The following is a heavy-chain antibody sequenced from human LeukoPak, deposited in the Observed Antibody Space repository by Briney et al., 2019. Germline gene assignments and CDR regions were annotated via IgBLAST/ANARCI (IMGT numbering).Heavy chain of an antibody. CDR3: ARGPTGYCSGGSCYLGY. D-gene: IGHD2-15*01. CDR1: GFTVSSNY. V-gene: IGHV3-53*01. CDR2: IYSGGST. Sequence: PGGSLRLSCAASGFTVSSNYMSWVRQAPGKGLEWVSVIYSGGSTYYADSVKGRFTISRDNSKNTLYLQMSSLRAEDTAVYYCARGPTGYCSGGSCYLGYWGQGTLVTVSS. J-gene: IGHJ4*02.